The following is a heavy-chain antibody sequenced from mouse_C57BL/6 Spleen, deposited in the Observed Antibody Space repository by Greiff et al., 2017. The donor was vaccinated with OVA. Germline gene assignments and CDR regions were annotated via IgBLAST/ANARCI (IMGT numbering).Heavy chain of an antibody. CDR3: ARRSSGPFDY. D-gene: IGHD3-2*02. J-gene: IGHJ2*01. Sequence: EVKLVESGPGLVKPSQSLSLTCSVTGYSITSGYYWNWIRQFPGNKLEWMGYISYDGSNNYNPSLKNRISITRDTSKNQFFLKLNSVTTEDTATYYCARRSSGPFDYWGQGTTLTVSS. CDR2: ISYDGSN. CDR1: GYSITSGYY. V-gene: IGHV3-6*01.